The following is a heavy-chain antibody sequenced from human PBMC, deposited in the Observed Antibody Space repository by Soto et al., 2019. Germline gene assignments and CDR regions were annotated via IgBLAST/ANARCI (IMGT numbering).Heavy chain of an antibody. V-gene: IGHV3-23*01. CDR1: GFTFSSYA. Sequence: GGSLRLSCAASGFTFSSYAMSWFRQAPGKGLEWVSAISGSSGSTYYAESVKGRFTISRDNSKNTLYLQMNSLRSDDTAVYYCAKDLTSSSWKPRVHFDYWGQGT. CDR3: AKDLTSSSWKPRVHFDY. CDR2: ISGSSGST. J-gene: IGHJ4*02. D-gene: IGHD6-13*01.